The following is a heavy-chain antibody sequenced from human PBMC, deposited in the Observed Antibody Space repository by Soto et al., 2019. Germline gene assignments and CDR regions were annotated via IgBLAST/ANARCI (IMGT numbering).Heavy chain of an antibody. CDR2: IYYSGST. CDR3: ARFSAAGMDAFDM. Sequence: SETLSLTCTVSGGSISSYYWSWIRQPPGKGLEWIGYIYYSGSTNYNPSLKSRVTLSIDTSKNQLSLKLSSVTPEDTAVYYCARFSAAGMDAFDMWGQGTMVTVSS. J-gene: IGHJ3*02. D-gene: IGHD6-13*01. V-gene: IGHV4-59*12. CDR1: GGSISSYY.